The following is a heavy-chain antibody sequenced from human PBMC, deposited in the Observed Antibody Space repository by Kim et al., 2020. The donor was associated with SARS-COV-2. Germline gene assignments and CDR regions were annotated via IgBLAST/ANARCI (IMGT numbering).Heavy chain of an antibody. CDR2: VNHFRSS. J-gene: IGHJ4*02. CDR3: ARGRGEKWLQSFDF. CDR1: GGPFSDYY. Sequence: SETLSLTCAVYGGPFSDYYWSWIRQSPGKGLDWIGGVNHFRSSIYSSSLKSRVTTSVDTSKNQFSLKLSSVTAADTAVYYCARGRGEKWLQSFDFWGRGTLVTVSS. V-gene: IGHV4-34*01. D-gene: IGHD5-12*01.